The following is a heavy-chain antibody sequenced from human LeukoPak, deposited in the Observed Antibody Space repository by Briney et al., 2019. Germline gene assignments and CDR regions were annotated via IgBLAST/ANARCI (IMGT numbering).Heavy chain of an antibody. CDR3: ARGLGTLPPGGY. V-gene: IGHV4-34*01. J-gene: IGHJ4*02. CDR2: INHSGST. CDR1: GFTVSSNY. Sequence: GSLRLSCAASGFTVSSNYMSWVRQAPGKGLEWIGEINHSGSTNYNPSLKSRVTISVDTSKNQFSLKLSSVTAADTAVYYCARGLGTLPPGGYWGQGTLVTVSS. D-gene: IGHD4-23*01.